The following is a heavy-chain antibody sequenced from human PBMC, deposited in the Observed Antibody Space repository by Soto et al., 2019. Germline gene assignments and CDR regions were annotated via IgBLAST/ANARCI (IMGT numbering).Heavy chain of an antibody. Sequence: HVQLVQSGAEVKKPGALVKVSCKASGYTFTSYAISWVRQAPGQGLAWMGWISAYHGNTHYEQTTPGRPTMTTHTSTSTPFMALRSLRSADTAVYYSPGDLPAKDYWCQGTLVSVSP. CDR2: ISAYHGNT. V-gene: IGHV1-18*01. CDR1: GYTFTSYA. J-gene: IGHJ4*02. CDR3: PGDLPAKDY.